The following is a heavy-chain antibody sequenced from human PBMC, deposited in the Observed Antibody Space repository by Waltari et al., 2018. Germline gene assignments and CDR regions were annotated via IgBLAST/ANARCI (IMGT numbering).Heavy chain of an antibody. V-gene: IGHV4-4*07. CDR3: ARDPAPWGSGPGGAFDI. D-gene: IGHD1-26*01. CDR2: IYTSGST. CDR1: GGSISSYY. J-gene: IGHJ3*02. Sequence: QVQLQESGPGLVKPSETLSLTCTVSGGSISSYYWSWIRQPAGKGLEWIGRIYTSGSTNYNPSLKSRVTMSVDTSKNQFSRKLSSVTAADTAVYYCARDPAPWGSGPGGAFDIWGQGTMVTVSS.